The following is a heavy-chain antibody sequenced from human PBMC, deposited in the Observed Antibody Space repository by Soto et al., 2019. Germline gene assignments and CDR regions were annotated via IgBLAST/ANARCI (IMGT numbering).Heavy chain of an antibody. D-gene: IGHD5-12*01. CDR3: AGASTWHPGAFDI. V-gene: IGHV4-34*01. Sequence: NPSETLSLTCAVYGGSFSGYYWSWIRQPPGKGLEWIGEINHSGSTNYNPSLKSRVTISVDTSKNQLSLKLSSVTAADTAVYYCAGASTWHPGAFDIWGQGTTVTVSS. J-gene: IGHJ3*02. CDR1: GGSFSGYY. CDR2: INHSGST.